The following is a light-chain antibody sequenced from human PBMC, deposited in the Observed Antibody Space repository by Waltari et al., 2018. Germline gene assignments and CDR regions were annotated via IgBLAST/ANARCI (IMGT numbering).Light chain of an antibody. J-gene: IGLJ2*01. CDR1: SSDVGGYNP. Sequence: QSALTQPASVSGSPGQSLTISCTGSSSDVGGYNPVPCYQHYPGKAPKPMIYDVSNRPSGVSNRFSGSKSGNTASLTISGLQAEDEADYYCSSYTTSSTLGFGGGTKLTVL. V-gene: IGLV2-14*03. CDR3: SSYTTSSTLG. CDR2: DVS.